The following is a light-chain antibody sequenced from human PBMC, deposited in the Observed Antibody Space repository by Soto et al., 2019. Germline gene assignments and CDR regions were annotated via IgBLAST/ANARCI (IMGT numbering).Light chain of an antibody. CDR2: EVS. Sequence: QSVLTQPASVSGSLGQSITISCTGTSSDVGGYNYVSWYQHHPGKAPKVMIYEVSNRPSGVSNRFSGSKSGNTASLTISGLQAEDEADYYCSSYTNTITFYVFXTGTKVTVL. CDR3: SSYTNTITFYV. J-gene: IGLJ1*01. CDR1: SSDVGGYNY. V-gene: IGLV2-14*01.